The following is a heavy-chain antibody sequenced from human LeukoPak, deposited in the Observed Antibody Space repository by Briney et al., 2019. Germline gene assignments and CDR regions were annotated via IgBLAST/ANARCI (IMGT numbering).Heavy chain of an antibody. J-gene: IGHJ4*02. CDR2: ISSSSSTI. CDR1: GFTFSSYS. D-gene: IGHD6-6*01. Sequence: PGGSLRLSCAASGFTFSSYSMNWVRQAPGKGLEWVSYISSSSSTIYYADSVKGRFTISRDNAKNSLYLQMNSLRAEDTAVYYCARALTEYSSSFAFDYWGQGTLVTVSS. CDR3: ARALTEYSSSFAFDY. V-gene: IGHV3-48*01.